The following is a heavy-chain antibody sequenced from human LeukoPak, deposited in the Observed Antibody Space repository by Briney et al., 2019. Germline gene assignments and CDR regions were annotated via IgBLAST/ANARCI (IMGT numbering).Heavy chain of an antibody. Sequence: ASVKVSCKSSGYTFTGYYVHWVRQAPGQGLEWMGWINPNSGGTNYAQKFQGRVTMTRDTSISTAYMELSRLRSDDTAVYYCATVVPAALDAFDIWGQGTMVTVSS. CDR2: INPNSGGT. CDR3: ATVVPAALDAFDI. V-gene: IGHV1-2*02. D-gene: IGHD2-2*01. J-gene: IGHJ3*02. CDR1: GYTFTGYY.